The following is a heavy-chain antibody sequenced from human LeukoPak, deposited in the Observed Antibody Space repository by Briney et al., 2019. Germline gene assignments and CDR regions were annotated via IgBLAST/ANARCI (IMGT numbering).Heavy chain of an antibody. CDR3: ARAGSSNYYYYYMDV. J-gene: IGHJ6*03. Sequence: GGSLRLSCAASGLRFSRYAMSWVRQAPGKGLEWVSSISSSSSYIYYADSVKGRFTISRDNAKNSLYLQMNSLRAEDTAVYYCARAGSSNYYYYYMDVWGKGTTVTVSS. CDR2: ISSSSSYI. V-gene: IGHV3-21*01. D-gene: IGHD6-19*01. CDR1: GLRFSRYA.